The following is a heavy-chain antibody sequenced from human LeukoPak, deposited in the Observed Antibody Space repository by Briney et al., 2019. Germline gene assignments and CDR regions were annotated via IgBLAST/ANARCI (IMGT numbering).Heavy chain of an antibody. CDR3: AKGSYYYDSSGYYDPKYYFHY. V-gene: IGHV3-23*01. CDR2: ISGSGGST. D-gene: IGHD3-22*01. CDR1: GFTFSSYA. Sequence: PGGSLRLSCAASGFTFSSYAMSWVGQAPGKGLEWVSAISGSGGSTYYADSVKGRFTISRDNSKNTLYLQMNSLRAEDTAVYYCAKGSYYYDSSGYYDPKYYFHYWGQGTLVTVSS. J-gene: IGHJ4*02.